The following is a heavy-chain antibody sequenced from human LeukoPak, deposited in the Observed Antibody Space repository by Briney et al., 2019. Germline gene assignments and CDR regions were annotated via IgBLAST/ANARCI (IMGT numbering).Heavy chain of an antibody. CDR3: ARDSIYYGSGWGDY. Sequence: PSETLSLTXAVYGGSFSGYYWSWIRQPPGKGLEWIGEINHSGSTNYNPSLKSRVTISVDTSKNQFSLKLSSVTAADTAVYYCARDSIYYGSGWGDYWGQGTLVTVSS. J-gene: IGHJ4*02. CDR1: GGSFSGYY. D-gene: IGHD3-10*01. CDR2: INHSGST. V-gene: IGHV4-34*01.